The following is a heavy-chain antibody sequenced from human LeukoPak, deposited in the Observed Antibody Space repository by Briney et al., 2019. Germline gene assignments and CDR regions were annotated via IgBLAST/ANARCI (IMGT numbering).Heavy chain of an antibody. CDR3: ASVSALTGYSFYFDY. Sequence: ASVKVSCKASGYSFTDYYIHWVRQAPGQGLEWMAWINPNSGATNSAQKFQGRVTMTRDTSISTAYMEVNRLTSDDTAVYYCASVSALTGYSFYFDYWGQGTLVTVSS. D-gene: IGHD3-9*01. J-gene: IGHJ4*02. CDR2: INPNSGAT. V-gene: IGHV1-2*02. CDR1: GYSFTDYY.